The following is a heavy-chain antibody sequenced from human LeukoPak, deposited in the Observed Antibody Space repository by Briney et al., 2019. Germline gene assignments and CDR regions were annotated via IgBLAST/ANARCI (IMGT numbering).Heavy chain of an antibody. V-gene: IGHV3-21*01. CDR2: ISSSSSYI. Sequence: PGGSLRLSCVVPGFTFSNYGMSWVRQAPGKGLEWVSSISSSSSYIYYADAVKGRFTISRDNAKNSLYLQMNSLRAEDTAVYYCARDAVVGLKDDAFDIWGQGTMVTVSS. CDR1: GFTFSNYG. J-gene: IGHJ3*02. CDR3: ARDAVVGLKDDAFDI. D-gene: IGHD1-26*01.